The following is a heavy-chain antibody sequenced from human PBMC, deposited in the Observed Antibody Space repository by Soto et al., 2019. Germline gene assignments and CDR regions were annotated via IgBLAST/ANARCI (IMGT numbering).Heavy chain of an antibody. Sequence: PGGSPRLSCSASGFTFSSYAMSWVRQAPGKGLEWVSAISGSGGSTYCADSVKGRFTISRDNSKNTLYLQMNSLRAEDTAGYYCARGYCSGRSCYVYNVMGVWGKGPTVTVSS. D-gene: IGHD2-15*01. CDR3: ARGYCSGRSCYVYNVMGV. V-gene: IGHV3-23*01. CDR1: GFTFSSYA. J-gene: IGHJ6*04. CDR2: ISGSGGST.